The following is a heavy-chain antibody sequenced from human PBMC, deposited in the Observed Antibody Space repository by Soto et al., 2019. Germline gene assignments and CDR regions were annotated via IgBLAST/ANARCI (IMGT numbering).Heavy chain of an antibody. Sequence: QVQLQQWGAGLLKPSETLSLTCAVYGGSFSGYYWSWIRQPPGKGLEWIGEINHSGSTNYNPSLKSRVTISVDTSKNRFSLKLSSVTAADTAVYYCARGGYAVSWGQGTLVTVSS. CDR1: GGSFSGYY. D-gene: IGHD5-12*01. V-gene: IGHV4-34*01. CDR3: ARGGYAVS. CDR2: INHSGST. J-gene: IGHJ4*02.